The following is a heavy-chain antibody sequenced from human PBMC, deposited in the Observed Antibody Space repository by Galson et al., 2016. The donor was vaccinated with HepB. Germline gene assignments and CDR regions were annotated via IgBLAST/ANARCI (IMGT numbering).Heavy chain of an antibody. D-gene: IGHD2-2*01. CDR1: GDSVYNNGAA. CDR3: ARGVEVRTRHGDGMAV. CDR2: TFYRSTWEN. Sequence: CAISGDSVYNNGAAWVWIRQSPSRGLEWLGRTFYRSTWENHYAGSVKNRITISPDTSRNQFSLHLNSVTPEDTAVYYCARGVEVRTRHGDGMAVWGQGTTVTVSS. J-gene: IGHJ6*02. V-gene: IGHV6-1*01.